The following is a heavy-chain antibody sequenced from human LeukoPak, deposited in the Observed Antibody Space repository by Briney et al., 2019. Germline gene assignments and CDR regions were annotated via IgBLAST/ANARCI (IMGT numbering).Heavy chain of an antibody. CDR1: GFTFSSYA. CDR2: ISYDGSNK. V-gene: IGHV3-30-3*02. J-gene: IGHJ1*01. D-gene: IGHD6-19*01. CDR3: AKIGTRVAVQH. Sequence: GRSLRLSCAASGFTFSSYAMHWVRQAPGKGLEWVAVISYDGSNKYYADSVKGRFTISRDNSKNTLYLQMNSLRAEDTAVYYCAKIGTRVAVQHWGQGTLVTVSS.